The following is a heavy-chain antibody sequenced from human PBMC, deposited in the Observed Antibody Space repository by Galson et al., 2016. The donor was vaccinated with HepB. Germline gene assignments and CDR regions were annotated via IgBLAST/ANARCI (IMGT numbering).Heavy chain of an antibody. CDR3: ARLGPAGVGHFDP. CDR1: SGSISSVNYY. D-gene: IGHD6-19*01. CDR2: LYYDGST. J-gene: IGHJ5*02. V-gene: IGHV4-39*01. Sequence: ETLSLTCSVSSGSISSVNYYWAWIRQPPGKGLEWLGTLYYDGSTYHNSSLRGRATLFVATSRNQFSLQLTSVTAADTAVYYCARLGPAGVGHFDPWGQGTLVTVSS.